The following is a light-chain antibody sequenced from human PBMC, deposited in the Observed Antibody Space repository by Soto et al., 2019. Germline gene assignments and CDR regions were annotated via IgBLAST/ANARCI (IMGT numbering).Light chain of an antibody. V-gene: IGKV3D-15*01. CDR3: QQYNNWPPGIT. CDR2: GAS. CDR1: QSVSSN. Sequence: EIVMTQSPATLSVSPGERATLSCRASQSVSSNLAWYQQKPVQAPRLLIYGASTRATGIPARFSGSGSGTEFTLTISSLQSEDFAVYYCQQYNNWPPGITFGGGTKVDI. J-gene: IGKJ4*01.